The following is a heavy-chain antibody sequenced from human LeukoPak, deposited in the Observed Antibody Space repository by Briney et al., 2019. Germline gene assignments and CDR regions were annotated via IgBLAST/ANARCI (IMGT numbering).Heavy chain of an antibody. Sequence: GGSLRLSCAASGFTFSSYGVHWVREAPGKGLEWVAVISYDGSNKYYADSVKGRFTISRDNSKNTLYLQMNSLKAEDTAVYYCAKPSGATDDYWGQRTLVTVSS. J-gene: IGHJ4*02. CDR3: AKPSGATDDY. V-gene: IGHV3-30*18. D-gene: IGHD1-26*01. CDR2: ISYDGSNK. CDR1: GFTFSSYG.